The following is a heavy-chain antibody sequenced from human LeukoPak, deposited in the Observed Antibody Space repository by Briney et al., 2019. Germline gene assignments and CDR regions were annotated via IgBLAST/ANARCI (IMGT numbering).Heavy chain of an antibody. Sequence: GGSLRLSCAASGFTFSSYWMSWVRQAPGKGLEWVANIKQDGSEKYYVDSVKGRFTISRDNAKNSLYLQMNSLRAEDTAVYYCARGRTGYCTNGVCDEPYYYYYMDVWGKGTTVTVSS. J-gene: IGHJ6*03. CDR3: ARGRTGYCTNGVCDEPYYYYYMDV. CDR2: IKQDGSEK. V-gene: IGHV3-7*04. CDR1: GFTFSSYW. D-gene: IGHD2-8*01.